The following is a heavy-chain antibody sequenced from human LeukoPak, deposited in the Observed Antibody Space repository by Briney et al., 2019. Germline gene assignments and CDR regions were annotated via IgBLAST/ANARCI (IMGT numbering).Heavy chain of an antibody. CDR1: GFTFSSYG. CDR3: VRGLGSGYSHANAVY. V-gene: IGHV3-74*01. CDR2: IDGAGGGT. D-gene: IGHD5-18*01. J-gene: IGHJ4*01. Sequence: GGSLRLSCEASGFTFSSYGMHWVRQAPGKGLVWVSGIDGAGGGTFSADSVKGRFTVSRDNSKNTLSLQMNSLRAEDTALYYCVRGLGSGYSHANAVYCGHGDLVTVSS.